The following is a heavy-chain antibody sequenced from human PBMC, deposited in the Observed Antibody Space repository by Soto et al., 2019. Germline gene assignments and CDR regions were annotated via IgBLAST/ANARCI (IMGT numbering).Heavy chain of an antibody. D-gene: IGHD3-10*01. CDR1: GVSLSNPNW. CDR3: ARGGDYSGSGYNWFDP. V-gene: IGHV4-4*02. J-gene: IGHJ5*02. CDR2: INHSGST. Sequence: SETLSLTCAVSGVSLSNPNWWAWIRQPPGKGLEWIGEINHSGSTNYNPSLKSRVTISVDTSKNQFSLKLSSVTAADTAVYYCARGGDYSGSGYNWFDPWGRGTMVNV.